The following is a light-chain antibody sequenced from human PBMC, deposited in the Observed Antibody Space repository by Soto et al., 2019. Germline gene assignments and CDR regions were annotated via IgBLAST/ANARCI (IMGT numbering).Light chain of an antibody. J-gene: IGLJ2*01. V-gene: IGLV1-44*01. CDR2: SND. CDR3: SAWDDSIYGPV. Sequence: QSVLTQPPSASGTPGQRVTISCSGSNSNLGSNPVNWYLHLPGTAPKLLIYSNDQRPSGVPDRFSSSKSGTSASLAISGLQSEDEADYFCSAWDDSIYGPVFGGGTKLTVL. CDR1: NSNLGSNP.